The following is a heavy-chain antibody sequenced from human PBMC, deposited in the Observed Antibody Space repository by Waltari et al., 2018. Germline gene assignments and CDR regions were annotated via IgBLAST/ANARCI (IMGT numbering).Heavy chain of an antibody. CDR2: IYYSGGT. CDR1: GGSISSSSYY. V-gene: IGHV4-39*01. CDR3: ARHWKKSGYRFDP. D-gene: IGHD5-12*01. Sequence: QLQLQESGPGLVKPSETLSLTCTVSGGSISSSSYYWGWIRQSPGKGLEWIGSIYYSGGTYYNPPHKSQVTISGDTSKNQFSLKLSSVTAADTAVYYCARHWKKSGYRFDPWGQGTLVTVSS. J-gene: IGHJ5*02.